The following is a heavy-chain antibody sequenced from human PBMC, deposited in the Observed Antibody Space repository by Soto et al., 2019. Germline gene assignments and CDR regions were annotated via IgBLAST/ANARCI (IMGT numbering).Heavy chain of an antibody. V-gene: IGHV1-18*04. CDR2: ISAYNGNT. CDR1: GDSFTSYG. D-gene: IGHD1-26*01. CDR3: ARGNSGSYTRSYYYGMDV. Sequence: ASVKVSCKASGDSFTSYGISWVRQAPGQGLEWMGWISAYNGNTNYAQKLQGGVTMTTDTSTSTAYMELRSLRSDDTAVYYCARGNSGSYTRSYYYGMDVWGQGTTVTVSS. J-gene: IGHJ6*02.